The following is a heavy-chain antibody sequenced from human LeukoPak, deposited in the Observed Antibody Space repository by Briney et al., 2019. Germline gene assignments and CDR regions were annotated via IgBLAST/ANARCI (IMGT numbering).Heavy chain of an antibody. CDR2: IWYDGSNK. V-gene: IGHV3-33*08. J-gene: IGHJ4*02. D-gene: IGHD5-18*01. CDR1: GFTFSSYG. Sequence: GGSLRLSCAASGFTFSSYGMHWVRQAPGKGLEWVAVIWYDGSNKYYADSVKGRFTISRDNSKNTLCLQMNSLRAEDTAVYYCARGDSYGHYFDYWGQGTLVTVSS. CDR3: ARGDSYGHYFDY.